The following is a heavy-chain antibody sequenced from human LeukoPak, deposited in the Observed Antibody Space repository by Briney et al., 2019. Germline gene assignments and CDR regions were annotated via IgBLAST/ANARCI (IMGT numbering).Heavy chain of an antibody. D-gene: IGHD1-26*01. CDR1: GFTFSSYG. CDR3: AGVGATANWFDP. J-gene: IGHJ5*02. V-gene: IGHV3-30*02. Sequence: GGSLRLFCAASGFTFSSYGMHWVRQAPGKGLEWVAFIRYDGSNKYYADSVKGRFTISRDNSKNTLYLQMNSLRAEDTAVYYCAGVGATANWFDPWGQGTLVTVSS. CDR2: IRYDGSNK.